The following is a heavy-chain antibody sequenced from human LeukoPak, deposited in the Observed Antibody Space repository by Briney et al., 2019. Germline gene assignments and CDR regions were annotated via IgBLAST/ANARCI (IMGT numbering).Heavy chain of an antibody. J-gene: IGHJ6*03. CDR1: GYTFTSYG. CDR2: ISAYNGNT. V-gene: IGHV1-18*01. CDR3: ARDQTTVSLRKYYYYYMDV. D-gene: IGHD4-11*01. Sequence: ASVKVSCKASGYTFTSYGISWVRQAPGQGLEWMGWISAYNGNTNYAQKLQGRVTMTTDTSTSTAYMELRSLRSDDTAVYYCARDQTTVSLRKYYYYYMDVWGKGTTVTVSS.